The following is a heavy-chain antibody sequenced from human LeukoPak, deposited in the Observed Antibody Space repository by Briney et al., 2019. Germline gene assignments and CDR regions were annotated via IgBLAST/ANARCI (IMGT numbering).Heavy chain of an antibody. Sequence: KSSETLSLTCAVYGGSFSGYYWSWIRQPPGKGLEWIGEINHSGSTNYNPSLKSRVTISVDTSKNQFSLKLSSVTAADTAVYYCARGLVFGRLELRHLGNYYYYMDVWGKGTTVTISS. CDR3: ARGLVFGRLELRHLGNYYYYMDV. V-gene: IGHV4-34*01. D-gene: IGHD1-7*01. CDR1: GGSFSGYY. J-gene: IGHJ6*03. CDR2: INHSGST.